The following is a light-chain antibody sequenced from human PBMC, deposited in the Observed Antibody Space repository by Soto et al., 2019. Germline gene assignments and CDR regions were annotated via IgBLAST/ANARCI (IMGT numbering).Light chain of an antibody. V-gene: IGLV1-40*01. J-gene: IGLJ1*01. CDR2: GNS. CDR3: QSYDSSMSGYV. Sequence: QSVLTQPPSVSGAPGQRVTISCTGSSSNIGAGYDVRWYQQLPGTAPKLLIYGNSNRPSGVPDRFSGSKSGTSASLAITALQAEDEADYYCQSYDSSMSGYVFGTGTKVTVL. CDR1: SSNIGAGYD.